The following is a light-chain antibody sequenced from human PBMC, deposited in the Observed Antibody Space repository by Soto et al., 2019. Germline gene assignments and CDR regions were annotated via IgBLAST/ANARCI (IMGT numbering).Light chain of an antibody. CDR1: QSISSH. CDR3: QQRPNWPLT. J-gene: IGKJ4*01. V-gene: IGKV3-11*01. CDR2: DVS. Sequence: EIVLTQSPATLSLSPGERATLSCRASQSISSHLAWYQQKPGQAPRLLMYDVSNRATDIPARFSGSGSGTDFTLTISSLEPEGFAVYYCQQRPNWPLTFGGGTKVEIK.